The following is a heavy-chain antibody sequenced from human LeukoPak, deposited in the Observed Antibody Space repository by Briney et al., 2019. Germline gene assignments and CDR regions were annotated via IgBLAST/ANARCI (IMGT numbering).Heavy chain of an antibody. CDR1: GGSISGGAYY. Sequence: SQTRSLTCTVAGGSISGGAYYWSWIRQHLGKGLEGFAYIVYGGNTYYNPSLKSRVTRSVDTSKNEFSLKLSSVTAADTAVYYCARWQYWDTGGYFDYWGQGTLVTVSS. V-gene: IGHV4-31*03. J-gene: IGHJ4*02. CDR2: IVYGGNT. CDR3: ARWQYWDTGGYFDY. D-gene: IGHD2-8*02.